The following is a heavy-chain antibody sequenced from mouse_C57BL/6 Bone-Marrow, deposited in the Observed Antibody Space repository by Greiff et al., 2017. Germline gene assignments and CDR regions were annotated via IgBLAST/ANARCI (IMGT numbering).Heavy chain of an antibody. Sequence: VQLQQSGAELVRPGASVKLSCTASGFNIKDDYMHWVKQRPEQGLEWIGWIDPENGDTEYASKFKGKATITADTSSNTAYLQLSSLTSEDTAVYYCTTDYYGSSYPYWYFDVWGTGTTVTVSS. D-gene: IGHD1-1*01. CDR3: TTDYYGSSYPYWYFDV. V-gene: IGHV14-4*01. CDR1: GFNIKDDY. J-gene: IGHJ1*03. CDR2: IDPENGDT.